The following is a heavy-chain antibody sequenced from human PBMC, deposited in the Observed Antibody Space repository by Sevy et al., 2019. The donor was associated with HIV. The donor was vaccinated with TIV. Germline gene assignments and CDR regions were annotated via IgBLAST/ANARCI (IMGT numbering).Heavy chain of an antibody. CDR3: ARGIVISTRVGWLDP. V-gene: IGHV3-66*01. Sequence: GGSLRLSCAASEITVSSNYMTWVRQAPGKGLEWDSVTYSDGSTYYADSVKGRFIISRDNSKNTLYLQMNSLRVEDTAVYYCARGIVISTRVGWLDPWGQGTLVTVSS. D-gene: IGHD3-16*02. J-gene: IGHJ5*02. CDR2: TYSDGST. CDR1: EITVSSNY.